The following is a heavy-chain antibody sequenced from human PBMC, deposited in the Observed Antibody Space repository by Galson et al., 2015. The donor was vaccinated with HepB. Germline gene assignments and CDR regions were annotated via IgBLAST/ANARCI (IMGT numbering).Heavy chain of an antibody. D-gene: IGHD3-3*01. CDR1: GVSITGSNW. J-gene: IGHJ6*02. CDR3: ARAPFAYYSLVV. CDR2: VYHSGSA. V-gene: IGHV4-4*02. Sequence: SLTCAVSGVSITGSNWWAWVRQPPGKGLEWIGEVYHSGSANYSPSLKSRVTISVDKSKNQMSLMVRSVTGADTAVYYCARAPFAYYSLVVWGQGTTVTVSS.